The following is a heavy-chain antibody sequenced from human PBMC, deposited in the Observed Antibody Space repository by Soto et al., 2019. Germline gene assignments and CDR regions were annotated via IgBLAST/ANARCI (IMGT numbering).Heavy chain of an antibody. CDR3: VRGGGHFAN. CDR1: GFTYSVTW. J-gene: IGHJ4*02. CDR2: IKQDGSDK. V-gene: IGHV3-7*03. Sequence: EVQLVESGGGLVQPGGSPRLSCAASGFTYSVTWMSWVRQPPGKGLEWVANIKQDGSDKNYVDSVKGRFTISRDNTKNSLFLQMNSLRAEDTAVYYCVRGGGHFANWGQGTLVTVSS.